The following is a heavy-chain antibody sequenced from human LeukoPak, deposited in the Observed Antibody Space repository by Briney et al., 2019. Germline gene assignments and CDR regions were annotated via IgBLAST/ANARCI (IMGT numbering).Heavy chain of an antibody. V-gene: IGHV3-48*03. CDR1: GFTFSSYE. CDR3: ARPLMYYYGSETYFWFDP. J-gene: IGHJ5*02. Sequence: GGSLRLSCAASGFTFSSYEMNWVRQAPGKGLKYVSYISSTGGTLYYADSVKGRFTISRDNAKNSLYLQMNSLRAEDTAVYYCARPLMYYYGSETYFWFDPWGQGTLVTVSS. D-gene: IGHD3-10*01. CDR2: ISSTGGTL.